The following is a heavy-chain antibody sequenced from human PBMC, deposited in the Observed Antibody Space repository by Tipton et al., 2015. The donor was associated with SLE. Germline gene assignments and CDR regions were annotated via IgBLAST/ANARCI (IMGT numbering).Heavy chain of an antibody. CDR3: ARGPSRITIFGVVTPFDY. CDR1: GGSFSGYY. CDR2: INHSGST. D-gene: IGHD3-3*01. V-gene: IGHV4-34*01. Sequence: TLSLTCAVYGGSFSGYYWSWIRQPPGKGLEWIGEINHSGSTNYNPSLKSRATISVDTSKNQFSLKLSSVTAADTAVYYCARGPSRITIFGVVTPFDYWGQGTLVTVSS. J-gene: IGHJ4*02.